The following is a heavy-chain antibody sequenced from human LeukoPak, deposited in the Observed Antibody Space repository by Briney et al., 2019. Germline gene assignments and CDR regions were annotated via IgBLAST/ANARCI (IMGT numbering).Heavy chain of an antibody. J-gene: IGHJ5*02. Sequence: GGSLRPSCAASGFTFSSYWMHWVRQAPGKGLVWVSRINSDGSSTSYADSVKGRFTISRDNAKNTLYLQMNSLRAEDTAVYYCARNAELVWFGELFSWFDPWGQGTLVTVSS. V-gene: IGHV3-74*01. CDR2: INSDGSST. CDR3: ARNAELVWFGELFSWFDP. CDR1: GFTFSSYW. D-gene: IGHD3-10*01.